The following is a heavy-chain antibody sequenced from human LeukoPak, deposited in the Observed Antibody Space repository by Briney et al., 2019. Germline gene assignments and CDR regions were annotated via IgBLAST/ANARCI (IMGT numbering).Heavy chain of an antibody. D-gene: IGHD2-15*01. CDR3: ASSGTREYCSGGSCYLSYYYMDV. V-gene: IGHV1-69*05. J-gene: IGHJ6*03. CDR2: IIPIFGTA. Sequence: ASVKVSCKASGGTFSSYAISWVRQAPGHGLEWMGWIIPIFGTANYAQKSQGRVTITTDESTSTAYMELSSLISEDTAVYYCASSGTREYCSGGSCYLSYYYMDVWGKGTTVTVSS. CDR1: GGTFSSYA.